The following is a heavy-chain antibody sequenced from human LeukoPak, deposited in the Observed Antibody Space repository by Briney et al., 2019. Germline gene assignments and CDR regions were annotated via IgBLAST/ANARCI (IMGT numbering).Heavy chain of an antibody. CDR1: GFTFSSYD. CDR3: ARFDGDKAFDY. J-gene: IGHJ4*02. Sequence: PGGSLRLSCAASGFTFSSYDMHWVRQATGKGLEWVSAIGTAGDTYYPGSVKGRFTISRENAKNSLYLQMNSLRAGDTAVYYCARFDGDKAFDYGGQGTLVTVSS. CDR2: IGTAGDT. D-gene: IGHD4-17*01. V-gene: IGHV3-13*01.